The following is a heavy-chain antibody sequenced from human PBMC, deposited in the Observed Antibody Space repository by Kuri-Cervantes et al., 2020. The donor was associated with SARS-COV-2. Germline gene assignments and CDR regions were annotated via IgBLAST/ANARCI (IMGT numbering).Heavy chain of an antibody. CDR2: INPENGNT. CDR3: AREGERWLQFDFV. Sequence: GESLKISCKASGYIFSNYGISWVRQAPGQGLEWLGWINPENGNTKYTQKFQGRVTMTRDTSTSTVYMELSSLRSEDTAVYYCAREGERWLQFDFVWGQGTLVTVSS. CDR1: GYIFSNYG. D-gene: IGHD5-24*01. J-gene: IGHJ4*02. V-gene: IGHV1-18*01.